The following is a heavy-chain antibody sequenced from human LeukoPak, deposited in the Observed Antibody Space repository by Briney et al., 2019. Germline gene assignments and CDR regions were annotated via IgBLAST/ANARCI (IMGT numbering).Heavy chain of an antibody. V-gene: IGHV4-59*01. CDR2: IYYSGST. CDR3: ASTSTTYYYDSSGYYFLRVGRRRYAFDI. CDR1: GGSISSYY. J-gene: IGHJ3*02. Sequence: SETLSLTCTVSGGSISSYYWSWIRQPPGKGLEWIRYIYYSGSTNYNPSLKSRVTISVDTSKNQFSLRLSSVTAADTAVYYCASTSTTYYYDSSGYYFLRVGRRRYAFDIWGQGTMVTVSS. D-gene: IGHD3-22*01.